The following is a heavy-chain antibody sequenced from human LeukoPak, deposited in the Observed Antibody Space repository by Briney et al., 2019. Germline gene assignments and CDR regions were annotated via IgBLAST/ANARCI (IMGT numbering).Heavy chain of an antibody. Sequence: PGGSLRLFCAASGFTFNNYAMSWVRQAPGKGPEWVSGLCCSCGSTYYVDSVKGRFTISIDNSKNTLYLQMDSLRAEDTAVYYCAKGRWEVNLSDAFDIWGQGTLVTVSS. J-gene: IGHJ3*02. CDR2: LCCSCGST. CDR3: AKGRWEVNLSDAFDI. CDR1: GFTFNNYA. V-gene: IGHV3-23*01. D-gene: IGHD1-26*01.